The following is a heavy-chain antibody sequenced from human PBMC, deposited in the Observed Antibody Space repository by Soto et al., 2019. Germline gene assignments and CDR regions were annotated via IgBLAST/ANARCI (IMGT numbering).Heavy chain of an antibody. CDR3: AKDPDTYGDYAQETIDY. D-gene: IGHD4-17*01. V-gene: IGHV3-23*01. CDR1: GFTFSSYA. Sequence: PGGSLRLSCAASGFTFSSYAMSWVRQAPGKGLEWVSAISGSGGSTYYADSVKGRFTISRDNSKNTLYLQMNSLRAEDTAVYYCAKDPDTYGDYAQETIDYWGQGTLVTVSS. J-gene: IGHJ4*02. CDR2: ISGSGGST.